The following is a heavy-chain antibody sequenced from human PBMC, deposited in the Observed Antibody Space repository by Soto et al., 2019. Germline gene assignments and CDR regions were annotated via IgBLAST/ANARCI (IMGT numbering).Heavy chain of an antibody. CDR2: MNPNSGNT. J-gene: IGHJ3*02. CDR1: GYTFNNYD. CDR3: ARGNYDFWSGYSPSPNAFDI. Sequence: ASVKVSCKASGYTFNNYDINWVRQATGQGLEWMGRMNPNSGNTDYAQKFQGRVTMTRNTSISTAYMELSSLRSEDTAVYYCARGNYDFWSGYSPSPNAFDIWGQGTMVTVSS. D-gene: IGHD3-3*01. V-gene: IGHV1-8*01.